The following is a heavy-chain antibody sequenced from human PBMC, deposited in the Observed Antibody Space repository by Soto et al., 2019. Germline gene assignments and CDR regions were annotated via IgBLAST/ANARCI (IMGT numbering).Heavy chain of an antibody. CDR1: GFTFSSYN. CDR2: NTSSSSYI. Sequence: GGSLRLSCAASGFTFSSYNMNWVRQAPGKGLEWVSSNTSSSSYIYYADSVKGRFTISRDNAKNSLYLQMNSLRAEDTAVYYCAGYDSSPMGENWFDPWGQGTLVTVSS. J-gene: IGHJ5*02. D-gene: IGHD3-22*01. CDR3: AGYDSSPMGENWFDP. V-gene: IGHV3-21*01.